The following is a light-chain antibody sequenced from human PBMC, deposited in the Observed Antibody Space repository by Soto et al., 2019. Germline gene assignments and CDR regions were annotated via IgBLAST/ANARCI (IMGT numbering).Light chain of an antibody. CDR2: GAS. CDR1: QSVSSN. J-gene: IGKJ1*01. CDR3: QHYNNWPPWT. Sequence: EIVMTQSPVTLSVSPGERATLSCRASQSVSSNLAWYQHKPGQAPRLLIYGASTRATGVPARFSVSGSGTEFTLTISSLQSEDFAVYYCQHYNNWPPWTFGQGTKVEIK. V-gene: IGKV3-15*01.